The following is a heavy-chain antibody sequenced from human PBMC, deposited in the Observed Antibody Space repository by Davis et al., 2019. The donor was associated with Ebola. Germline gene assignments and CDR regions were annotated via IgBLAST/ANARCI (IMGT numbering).Heavy chain of an antibody. J-gene: IGHJ6*04. CDR2: ISYDGSNK. V-gene: IGHV3-30-3*01. D-gene: IGHD4-11*01. CDR3: ASGLQLRPVDV. CDR1: GFTFSSYA. Sequence: PGGSLRLSCAASGFTFSSYAMHWVRQAPGKGLEWVAVISYDGSNKYYADSVKGRFTISRDNSKNTLYLQMNSLRAEDTAVYYCASGLQLRPVDVWGKGTTVTVSS.